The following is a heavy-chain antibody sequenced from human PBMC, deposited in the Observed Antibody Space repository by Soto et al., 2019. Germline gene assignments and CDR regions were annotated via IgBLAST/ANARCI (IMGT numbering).Heavy chain of an antibody. J-gene: IGHJ4*02. CDR2: VYRTGST. CDR3: AREYDYVWGSYRYFDY. Sequence: SETQSLTCAVSGGSISTSNLWSWVRQPPGKGLEWIGGVYRTGSTNYNPSLKSRVTISVDTSKNQFSLKLSSVTAADTAVYYCAREYDYVWGSYRYFDYWGQGTLVTVSS. V-gene: IGHV4-4*02. CDR1: GGSISTSNL. D-gene: IGHD3-16*02.